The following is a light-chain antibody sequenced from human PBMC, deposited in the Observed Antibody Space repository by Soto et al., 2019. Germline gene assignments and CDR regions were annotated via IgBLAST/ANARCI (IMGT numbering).Light chain of an antibody. CDR2: DAS. V-gene: IGKV3-15*01. J-gene: IGKJ1*01. Sequence: EIVMTQSPATLSVSPGERATLSCRASQSVNSDLAWYQQKPGQAPRLLIYDASTRATGIPARFSGSGSGTEFTLTISSLQSEDFAVYYCQQHNNWPQFGQGTKVEIK. CDR1: QSVNSD. CDR3: QQHNNWPQ.